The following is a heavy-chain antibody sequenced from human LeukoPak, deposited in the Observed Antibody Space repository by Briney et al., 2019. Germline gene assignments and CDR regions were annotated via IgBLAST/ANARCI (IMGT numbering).Heavy chain of an antibody. CDR1: GYTFTSYA. V-gene: IGHV1-69*04. D-gene: IGHD3-22*01. CDR3: AGYYYDSSGSFPFDY. Sequence: SVKVSCKASGYTFTSYAISWVRQAPGQGLEWMGRIIPILGILNYAQKFQGRVTITADKSTSTAYMELSSLRSEDTAVYYCAGYYYDSSGSFPFDYWGQGTLVTVSS. CDR2: IIPILGIL. J-gene: IGHJ4*02.